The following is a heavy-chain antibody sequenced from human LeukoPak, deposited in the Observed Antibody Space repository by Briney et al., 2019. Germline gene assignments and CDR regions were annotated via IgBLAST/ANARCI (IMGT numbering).Heavy chain of an antibody. CDR1: GYTFTIYG. CDR3: ARVLWFGELFPDFDY. D-gene: IGHD3-10*01. CDR2: ISAYNGNT. V-gene: IGHV1-18*01. Sequence: ASVKVSCKASGYTFTIYGISWVRQAPGQGLEWMGWISAYNGNTNYAQKLQGRVTMTTDTSTSTAYMELRSLRSDDTAVYYCARVLWFGELFPDFDYWGQGTLVTVSS. J-gene: IGHJ4*02.